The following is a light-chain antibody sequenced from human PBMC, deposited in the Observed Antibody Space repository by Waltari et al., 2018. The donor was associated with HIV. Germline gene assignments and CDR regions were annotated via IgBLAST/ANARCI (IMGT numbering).Light chain of an antibody. CDR3: SSYAGSHTFVV. Sequence: QSALTQPASVSGSPGQSITISCTGTSSDVGRYNLVSWYQQHPGKAPKLMIYEVSKRPSGVSNRFSGSKSGNTASLTISGLQAEDEADYYCSSYAGSHTFVVFGGGTKLTVL. V-gene: IGLV2-23*02. J-gene: IGLJ2*01. CDR2: EVS. CDR1: SSDVGRYNL.